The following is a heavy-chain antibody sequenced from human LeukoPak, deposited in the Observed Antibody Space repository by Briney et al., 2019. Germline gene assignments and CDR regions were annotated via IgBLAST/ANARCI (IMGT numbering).Heavy chain of an antibody. J-gene: IGHJ3*02. CDR3: ARDLVPMRAFYI. CDR2: INSDGSRI. V-gene: IGHV3-74*01. Sequence: AGGSLDLSCATSGFPFSTFWMHWVRQAPGKGLVWVSRINSDGSRISYAGSVKGRFTISRDNAKNSLYLQMNSLRAEDTAVYYCARDLVPMRAFYIWGQGTMVTVSS. D-gene: IGHD2-2*01. CDR1: GFPFSTFW.